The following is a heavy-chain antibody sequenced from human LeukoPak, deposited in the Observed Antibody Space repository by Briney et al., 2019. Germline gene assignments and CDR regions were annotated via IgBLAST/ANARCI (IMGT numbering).Heavy chain of an antibody. J-gene: IGHJ4*02. Sequence: GGSLRLSCAASGFTFGSYAMHWVRQAPGKGLEWVAVISYDGSNKYYADSVKGRFTISRDNSKNTLYLQMNSLRAEDTAVYYCARDGGSGWYVVYYFDYWGQGTLVTVSS. CDR1: GFTFGSYA. D-gene: IGHD6-19*01. CDR3: ARDGGSGWYVVYYFDY. V-gene: IGHV3-30-3*01. CDR2: ISYDGSNK.